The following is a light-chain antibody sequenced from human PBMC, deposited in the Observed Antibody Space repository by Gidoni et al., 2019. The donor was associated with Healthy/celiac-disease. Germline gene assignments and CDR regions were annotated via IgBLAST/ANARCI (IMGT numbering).Light chain of an antibody. CDR3: QQSYSTPVFT. J-gene: IGKJ3*01. V-gene: IGKV1-39*01. CDR1: QSISSY. Sequence: IQMTPSPSSLSASVGDRVTITCRASQSISSYLKCYQQKPGKAPKLLIYAASSLQRGVPSRLSGSGSGTEFTLTISSLQPEDFATYYCQQSYSTPVFTFGPGTKVDIK. CDR2: AAS.